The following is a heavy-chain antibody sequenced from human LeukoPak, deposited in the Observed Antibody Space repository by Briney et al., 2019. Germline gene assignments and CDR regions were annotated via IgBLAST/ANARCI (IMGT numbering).Heavy chain of an antibody. Sequence: ASVKVSCKASGYTFTSYAMHWVRQAPGQRLEWMGWINAGNGNTKYSQKFQGRVTITRDTSASTAYMELSSLRSEDTAGYYCARDFSGYYYYFDYWGQGTLVTVSS. CDR2: INAGNGNT. CDR1: GYTFTSYA. V-gene: IGHV1-3*01. CDR3: ARDFSGYYYYFDY. J-gene: IGHJ4*02. D-gene: IGHD3-22*01.